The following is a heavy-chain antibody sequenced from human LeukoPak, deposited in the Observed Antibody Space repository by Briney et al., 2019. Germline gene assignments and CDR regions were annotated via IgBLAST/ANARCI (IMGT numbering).Heavy chain of an antibody. CDR2: VSGSDENK. CDR3: AKAVASAADPSLFDY. J-gene: IGHJ4*02. Sequence: GGSLRLSCAASGFTFSDYYMTWIRQAPGQGLEWISYVSGSDENKYYAGSVRGRFAISRDNAEKSLFLQMSNVRAEDTAVYYCAKAVASAADPSLFDYWGQGTLVTVSS. CDR1: GFTFSDYY. V-gene: IGHV3-11*01. D-gene: IGHD2-2*01.